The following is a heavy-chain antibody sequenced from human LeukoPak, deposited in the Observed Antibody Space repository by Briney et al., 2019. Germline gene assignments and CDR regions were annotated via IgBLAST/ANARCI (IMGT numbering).Heavy chain of an antibody. CDR2: INDDGSDT. CDR1: GFTFKLYW. D-gene: IGHD7-27*01. Sequence: GGSLRLSCAASGFTFKLYWMHWVRQVPGKRPVWVSRINDDGSDTIYADSVRGRFTISRDDAKNTVYLQMNNLRAEDTAVYYCARERPWGSRAFDIWGQGTMVTVSS. CDR3: ARERPWGSRAFDI. V-gene: IGHV3-74*01. J-gene: IGHJ3*02.